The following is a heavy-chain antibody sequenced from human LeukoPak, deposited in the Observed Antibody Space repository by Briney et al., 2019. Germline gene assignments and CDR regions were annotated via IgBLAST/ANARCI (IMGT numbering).Heavy chain of an antibody. D-gene: IGHD3-10*01. Sequence: TGGSLRLSCAASGFTVSNNYMNWVREAPGKGLEWVSLIYSGGDTHYADSVKGRFTISRDSSKNTLYLQMNSLRAEDTAVYYCARRDPWDYYGSGSYSYFDYWGQGTLVTVSS. V-gene: IGHV3-66*01. CDR2: IYSGGDT. CDR3: ARRDPWDYYGSGSYSYFDY. CDR1: GFTVSNNY. J-gene: IGHJ4*02.